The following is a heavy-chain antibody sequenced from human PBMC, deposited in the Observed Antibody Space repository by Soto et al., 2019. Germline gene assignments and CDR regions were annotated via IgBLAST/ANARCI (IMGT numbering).Heavy chain of an antibody. CDR3: ARDPGSYFDY. J-gene: IGHJ4*02. V-gene: IGHV3-30-3*01. D-gene: IGHD3-10*01. CDR2: ISYDGSKK. Sequence: QVQLVESGGGVVQPGRSLRLSCAASGFTFSSYAMHWVRQAPGKGLEWVAVISYDGSKKYYADSVKGRFTISRDNSKNTLYPQMNSLRAEDTAVYHCARDPGSYFDYWGQGTLVTVSS. CDR1: GFTFSSYA.